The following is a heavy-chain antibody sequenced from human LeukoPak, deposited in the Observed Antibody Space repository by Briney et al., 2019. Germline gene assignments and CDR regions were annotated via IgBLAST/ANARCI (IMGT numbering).Heavy chain of an antibody. D-gene: IGHD3-10*01. CDR2: INPSGGST. Sequence: GASVKVSCKASGYTFTSYYMHWVRQAPGQGLEWMGIINPSGGSTSYAQKFQGRVTMTRDTSTGTVYMELSSVRSEDTAVYYCARSRVVRGVIGWFDPWGQGTLVTVSS. CDR1: GYTFTSYY. J-gene: IGHJ5*02. V-gene: IGHV1-46*01. CDR3: ARSRVVRGVIGWFDP.